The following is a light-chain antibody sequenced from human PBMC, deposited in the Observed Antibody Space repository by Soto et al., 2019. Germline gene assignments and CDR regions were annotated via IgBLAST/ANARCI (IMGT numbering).Light chain of an antibody. J-gene: IGKJ1*01. Sequence: TVLTQSPATLSVSPGERASLSCRASQSVSINLAWYQQKSGQAPRLLIHGASTRATGIPARFRGGRPRTELTLTINSLQSQDSAVYYGQEYDNWPQEGALGQGTKVDTK. CDR2: GAS. V-gene: IGKV3-15*01. CDR1: QSVSIN. CDR3: QEYDNWPQEGA.